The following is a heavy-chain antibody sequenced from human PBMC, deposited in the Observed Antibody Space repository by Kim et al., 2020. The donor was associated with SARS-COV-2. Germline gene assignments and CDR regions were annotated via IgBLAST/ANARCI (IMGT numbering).Heavy chain of an antibody. J-gene: IGHJ4*02. D-gene: IGHD6-19*01. CDR3: ARGSSTYDD. CDR2: GGNA. Sequence: GGNAYYSDSVKGRFTIPAENSKNWVYLQMNSLRVDDTAVYYCARGSSTYDDWGQGTLVIVSS. V-gene: IGHV3-53*01.